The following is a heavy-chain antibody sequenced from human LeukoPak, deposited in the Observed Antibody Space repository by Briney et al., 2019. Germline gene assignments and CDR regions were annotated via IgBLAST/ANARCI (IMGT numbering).Heavy chain of an antibody. CDR3: AREWLGGRDWFDP. D-gene: IGHD6-19*01. CDR1: GFTFSSYS. CDR2: ISSSSSYI. J-gene: IGHJ5*02. Sequence: GGSLRLSCAASGFTFSSYSMNWVRQAPGKGLEWVSSISSSSSYIYYADSVKGRFTISRDNAKNSLYLQMNSLRAEDTAMYYCAREWLGGRDWFDPWGQGTLVTVSS. V-gene: IGHV3-21*01.